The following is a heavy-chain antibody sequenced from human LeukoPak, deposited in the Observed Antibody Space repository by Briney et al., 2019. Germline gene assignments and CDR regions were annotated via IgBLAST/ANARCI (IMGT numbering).Heavy chain of an antibody. CDR3: ARDISSGSHTWFDP. CDR1: GYTFTTYY. V-gene: IGHV1-46*01. J-gene: IGHJ5*02. CDR2: IYPSGGST. D-gene: IGHD1-26*01. Sequence: VASVKVSCKASGYTFTTYYVHWVRQAPGQGLEWMGIIYPSGGSTSYAQKFQGRVTMTRDTSTGTVYMELNSLRSEDTAVYYCARDISSGSHTWFDPWGQGTLVTVSS.